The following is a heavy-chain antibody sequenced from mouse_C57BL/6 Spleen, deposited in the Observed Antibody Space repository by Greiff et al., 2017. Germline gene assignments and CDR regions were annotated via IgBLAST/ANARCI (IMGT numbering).Heavy chain of an antibody. CDR3: AREGRDYFDY. V-gene: IGHV5-16*01. CDR2: IKYEGSST. J-gene: IGHJ2*01. CDR1: GFTFSDYY. Sequence: DVKLVGSEGGLVQPGSSLKLSCPASGFTFSDYYMAWVRQVSEKGLKWVANIKYEGSSTYNLDALKGRFIFSRENAKNILYLQMSSLKSEDTATYYCAREGRDYFDYWGQGTTLTVSS.